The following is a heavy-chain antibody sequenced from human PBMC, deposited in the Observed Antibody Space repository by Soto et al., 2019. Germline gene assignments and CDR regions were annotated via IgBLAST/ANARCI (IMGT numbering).Heavy chain of an antibody. J-gene: IGHJ4*02. V-gene: IGHV3-30*03. CDR2: ISYDGSNK. D-gene: IGHD2-2*01. Sequence: QVQLVESGGGVVQPGRSLRLSCAASGFTFSSYGMHWVRQAPGKGLEWVAVISYDGSNKYYADSVRGRFTISRDNSKNTLFLQMSSLRAEDTAVYYCARAGGSRGAYLDYWGQGTLVTVSS. CDR1: GFTFSSYG. CDR3: ARAGGSRGAYLDY.